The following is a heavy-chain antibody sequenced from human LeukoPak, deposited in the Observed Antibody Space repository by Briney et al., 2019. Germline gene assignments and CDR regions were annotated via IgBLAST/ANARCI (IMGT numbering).Heavy chain of an antibody. CDR3: AKGGRQGDSSSSYLYFDY. V-gene: IGHV3-23*01. D-gene: IGHD6-13*01. Sequence: PGGSLRLSCAASGFTLSTYAMTWVRQAPQKGLEWVSTIRASGGGTFYADSVKGRFTISRDDSMNTLYLQMNSLRGEDSALYYCAKGGRQGDSSSSYLYFDYWGQGALVTVSS. J-gene: IGHJ4*02. CDR2: IRASGGGT. CDR1: GFTLSTYA.